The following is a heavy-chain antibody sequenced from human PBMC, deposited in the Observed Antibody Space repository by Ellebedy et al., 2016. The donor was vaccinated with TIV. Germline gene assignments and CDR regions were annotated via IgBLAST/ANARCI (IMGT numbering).Heavy chain of an antibody. J-gene: IGHJ3*01. Sequence: GESLKISCAASRFSFRSYWMTWVRQAPGKGLEWVANINQDGSQKYSVGSVRGRFTISTDNAKDSLYLQMNSLRAEDTAVYYCATDGSYGDYLSPAHAFEDWGQGTVVIVSS. CDR1: RFSFRSYW. CDR2: INQDGSQK. V-gene: IGHV3-7*01. CDR3: ATDGSYGDYLSPAHAFED. D-gene: IGHD4-17*01.